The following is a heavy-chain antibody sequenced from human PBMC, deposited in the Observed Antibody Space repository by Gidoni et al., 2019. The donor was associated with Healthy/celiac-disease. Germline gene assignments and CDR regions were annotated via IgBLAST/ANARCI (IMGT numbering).Heavy chain of an antibody. Sequence: QVQLQESGPGLVKPSETLSLTCTVSGGSISSYYWSWIRQPPGKGLEWIGYIYYSGSTNYNPSLKSRVTISVDTSKNQFSLKLSSVTAADTAVYYCARASSGWMYYHYYMDVWGKGTTVTVSS. CDR2: IYYSGST. V-gene: IGHV4-59*01. CDR1: GGSISSYY. J-gene: IGHJ6*03. D-gene: IGHD6-19*01. CDR3: ARASSGWMYYHYYMDV.